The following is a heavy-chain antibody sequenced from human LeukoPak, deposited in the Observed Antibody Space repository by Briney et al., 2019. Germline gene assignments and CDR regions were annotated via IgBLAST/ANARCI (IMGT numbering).Heavy chain of an antibody. J-gene: IGHJ5*02. CDR3: TTYFYGSGSYFA. CDR2: ISGSGGST. Sequence: TGGSLRLSCAASGFTFSSYGMSWVRQAPGKGLEWVSAISGSGGSTYYADSVKGRFTISRDNSKNTLYLQMNSLRAEDTAVYYCTTYFYGSGSYFAWGQGTLVTVSS. D-gene: IGHD3-10*01. CDR1: GFTFSSYG. V-gene: IGHV3-23*01.